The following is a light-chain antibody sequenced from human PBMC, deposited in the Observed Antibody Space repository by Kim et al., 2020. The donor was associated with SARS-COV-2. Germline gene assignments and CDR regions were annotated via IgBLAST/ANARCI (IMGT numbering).Light chain of an antibody. V-gene: IGKV1-27*01. CDR1: QGISYH. CDR2: AAS. Sequence: ASVGDRVTITCRASQGISYHLAWYQQRPGKVPKLLIYAASALQSGVASRFSGSGSGTDFTLTINSLQPEDVATYYCQKYDCAPWTFGQGTKVDIK. CDR3: QKYDCAPWT. J-gene: IGKJ1*01.